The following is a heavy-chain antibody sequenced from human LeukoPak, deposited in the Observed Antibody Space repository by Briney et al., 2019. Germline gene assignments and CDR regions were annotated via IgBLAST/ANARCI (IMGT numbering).Heavy chain of an antibody. J-gene: IGHJ4*02. V-gene: IGHV3-7*01. CDR3: ARIGYSSSCFDY. CDR1: GFTFNNYW. D-gene: IGHD6-13*01. CDR2: IKQDGSEK. Sequence: PGGSLRLSCAASGFTFNNYWMSWVRQTPGKGLEWVANIKQDGSEKDYVDSMKGRFTISRDNAKNSVYLQMNSLRAEDTAVYYCARIGYSSSCFDYWGQGTVVTVSS.